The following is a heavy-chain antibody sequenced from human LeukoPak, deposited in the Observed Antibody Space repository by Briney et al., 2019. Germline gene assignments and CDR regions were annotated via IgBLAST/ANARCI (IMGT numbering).Heavy chain of an antibody. V-gene: IGHV1-3*01. J-gene: IGHJ4*02. Sequence: ASVKVSCKASGYTFTSYAMHWVRQAPGQRLEWMGWINAGNGNTKYSQKFQGRVTITRDTSASTAYMELSSLRSEDTAVYYCARVKGFWRYGGYSYGCTDYWGQGTLVTVSS. CDR1: GYTFTSYA. CDR2: INAGNGNT. CDR3: ARVKGFWRYGGYSYGCTDY. D-gene: IGHD5-18*01.